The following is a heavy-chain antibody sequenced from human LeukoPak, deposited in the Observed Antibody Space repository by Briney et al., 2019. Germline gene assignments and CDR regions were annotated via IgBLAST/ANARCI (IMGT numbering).Heavy chain of an antibody. V-gene: IGHV3-23*01. D-gene: IGHD6-13*01. CDR1: GFTFSSYA. CDR3: ARGDSSSWFSDYYYYYGMDV. Sequence: PGGSLRLSCAASGFTFSSYAMSWVRQAPGKGLEWVSAISGSGGSTYYADSVKGRFTISRDNAKNSLYLQMNSLRDEDTAVYYCARGDSSSWFSDYYYYYGMDVWGQGTTVTVSS. J-gene: IGHJ6*02. CDR2: ISGSGGST.